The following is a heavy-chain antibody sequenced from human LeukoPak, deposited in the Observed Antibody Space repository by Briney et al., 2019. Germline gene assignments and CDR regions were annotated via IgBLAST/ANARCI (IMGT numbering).Heavy chain of an antibody. CDR3: AKVYLATLENYYDGSGGNYFDY. CDR1: GFSFSSYA. CDR2: LSRTGGRT. Sequence: GVSLRLSCAASGFSFSSYAMTWVRQAPGKGREWVSALSRTGGRTYYADSVKGRFTISRDNSKNTLYVQMNSLRAEDTAVYYCAKVYLATLENYYDGSGGNYFDYWGQGTQVTVSS. V-gene: IGHV3-23*01. D-gene: IGHD3-22*01. J-gene: IGHJ4*02.